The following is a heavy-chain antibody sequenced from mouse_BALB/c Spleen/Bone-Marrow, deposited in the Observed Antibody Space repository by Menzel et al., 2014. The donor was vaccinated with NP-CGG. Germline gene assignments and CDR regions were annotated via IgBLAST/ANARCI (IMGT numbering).Heavy chain of an antibody. D-gene: IGHD2-1*01. Sequence: EVQGVESGGGLVKPGGSLKLSCAASGFAFSSYDMSWVRQTPEKRLEWVAYISSGGGSTYYPDTVKGRFTISRDNAKNTLYLQMSSLKSEDTAMYYCARLDDGNYEGGAMDYWGQGTSVTVSS. CDR2: ISSGGGST. J-gene: IGHJ4*01. CDR1: GFAFSSYD. CDR3: ARLDDGNYEGGAMDY. V-gene: IGHV5-12-1*01.